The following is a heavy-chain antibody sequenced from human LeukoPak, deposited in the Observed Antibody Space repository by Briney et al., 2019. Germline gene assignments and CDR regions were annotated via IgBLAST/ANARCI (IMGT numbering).Heavy chain of an antibody. D-gene: IGHD6-19*01. CDR3: ARDGPVAGVELDQ. CDR2: ITWNGGIT. CDR1: GFTFSNAW. J-gene: IGHJ4*02. V-gene: IGHV3-20*04. Sequence: GGSLRLSCAASGFTFSNAWMSWVRQAPGKGLEWVSGITWNGGITAYADSVKGRFTISRDNAKNSLYLLMNSLRAEDTALYYCARDGPVAGVELDQWGQGTLVTVSS.